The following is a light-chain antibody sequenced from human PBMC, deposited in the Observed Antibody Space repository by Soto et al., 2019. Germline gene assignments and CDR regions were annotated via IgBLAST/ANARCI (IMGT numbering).Light chain of an antibody. CDR1: QSVSSS. Sequence: EIVMTQSPATLSVSPGERATLSCRASQSVSSSLAWYQQKPGQAPRLLIYGASTRATGIPARFSGSGSGTEFTLTISSLQSEDFAVYYCQQYNNWPPRGTFGQGTKVKIK. CDR2: GAS. CDR3: QQYNNWPPRGT. J-gene: IGKJ1*01. V-gene: IGKV3-15*01.